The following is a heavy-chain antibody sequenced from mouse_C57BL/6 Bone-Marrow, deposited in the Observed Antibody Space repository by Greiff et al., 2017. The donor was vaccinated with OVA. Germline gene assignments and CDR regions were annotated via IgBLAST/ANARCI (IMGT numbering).Heavy chain of an antibody. CDR1: GYTFTSYG. V-gene: IGHV1-81*01. J-gene: IGHJ2*01. CDR2: TYPRIGNT. Sequence: QVQLQQSGAELARPGASVKLSCKASGYTFTSYGRGCVTHRTLQGRVRIVPTYPRIGNTYYNEKFKGKATLTADKSSSTAYMELRSLTSEDSAVYFCASFGDYWGQGTTLTVSS. CDR3: ASFGDY. D-gene: IGHD3-1*01.